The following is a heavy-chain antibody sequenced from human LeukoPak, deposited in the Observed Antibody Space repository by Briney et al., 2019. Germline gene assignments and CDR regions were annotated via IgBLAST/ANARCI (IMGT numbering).Heavy chain of an antibody. CDR1: GGSISSGDYY. CDR2: ISASARS. CDR3: AREFDS. Sequence: SQTLSLARTVSGGSISSGDYYWSWIRQPAGKGLEWIGRISASARSNYNPSLKSRLTISIDTSKNQFSLMLSSVTATDTAVYYCAREFDSWGQGTLVTVSS. V-gene: IGHV4-61*02. J-gene: IGHJ4*02.